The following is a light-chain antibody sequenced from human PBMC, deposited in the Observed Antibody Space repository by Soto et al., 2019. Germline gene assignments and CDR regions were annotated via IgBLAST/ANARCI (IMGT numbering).Light chain of an antibody. Sequence: DIQMTQSPSTLSASVGDRATITCRASQSISSWLAWYQQKPGKAPKLLIYKASSLESGVPSRLSGSGSGTEFTLTISSMKPDDFATYYCQQYNSYSTFGHGTKVDI. CDR2: KAS. CDR3: QQYNSYST. CDR1: QSISSW. V-gene: IGKV1-5*03. J-gene: IGKJ1*01.